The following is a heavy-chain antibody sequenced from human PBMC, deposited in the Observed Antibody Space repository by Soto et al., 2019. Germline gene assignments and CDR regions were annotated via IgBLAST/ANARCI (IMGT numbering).Heavy chain of an antibody. CDR1: GFTFSSYG. Sequence: QVQLVESGGGVVQPGRSLRLSCAASGFTFSSYGMHWVRQAPGKGLEWVAVIWYDGSNKYYADSVKGRFTISRDNSTNTLDLTRISLRAEETAVYYCSRRGVADSFDVWGQGTMVTVSS. V-gene: IGHV3-33*01. D-gene: IGHD2-8*01. CDR2: IWYDGSNK. J-gene: IGHJ3*01. CDR3: SRRGVADSFDV.